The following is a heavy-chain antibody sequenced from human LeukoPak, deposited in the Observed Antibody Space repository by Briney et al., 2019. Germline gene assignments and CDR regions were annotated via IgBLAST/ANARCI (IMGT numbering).Heavy chain of an antibody. CDR1: GGTFSSYA. CDR2: IIPIFGTA. CDR3: ARDPGYSYGSHSYFDY. V-gene: IGHV1-69*13. Sequence: SVTVSCTASGGTFSSYAISWVRQAPGQGLEWMGGIIPIFGTANYAQKFQGRVTITADESTSTAYMELSSLRSEDTAVYYCARDPGYSYGSHSYFDYWGQGTLVTVSS. D-gene: IGHD5-18*01. J-gene: IGHJ4*02.